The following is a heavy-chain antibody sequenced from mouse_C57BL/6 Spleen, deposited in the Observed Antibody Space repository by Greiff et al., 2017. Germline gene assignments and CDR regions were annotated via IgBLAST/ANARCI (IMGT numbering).Heavy chain of an antibody. CDR3: ARSNDYPYYAMDY. CDR1: GFTFSDYG. J-gene: IGHJ4*01. Sequence: DVQLVESGGGLVKPGGSLKLSCAASGFTFSDYGMHWVRQAPEKGLEWVAYISSGSSTIYYADTVKGRFTISRDNAKNTLFLQMTSLRSEDTAMYYCARSNDYPYYAMDYWGQGTSVTVSS. D-gene: IGHD2-4*01. CDR2: ISSGSSTI. V-gene: IGHV5-17*01.